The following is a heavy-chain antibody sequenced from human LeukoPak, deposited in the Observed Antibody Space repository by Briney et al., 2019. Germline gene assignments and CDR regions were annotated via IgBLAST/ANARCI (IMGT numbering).Heavy chain of an antibody. CDR2: IYHSGST. V-gene: IGHV4-4*02. D-gene: IGHD6-13*01. CDR3: ARGAVIAAADEYYYGMDV. J-gene: IGHJ6*02. CDR1: GGSISSSNW. Sequence: SETLSLTCTVSGGSISSSNWWSWVRQPPGKGLEWIGEIYHSGSTNYNPSLKSRVTISVDTSKNQFSLKLSSVTAADTAVYYCARGAVIAAADEYYYGMDVWGQGTTVTVSS.